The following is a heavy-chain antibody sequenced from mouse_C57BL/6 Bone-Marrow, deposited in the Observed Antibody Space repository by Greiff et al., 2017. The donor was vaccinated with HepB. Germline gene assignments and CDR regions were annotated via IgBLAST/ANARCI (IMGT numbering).Heavy chain of an antibody. CDR3: ARREGFYYAMDY. CDR2: ISSGGSYT. Sequence: EVQLVESGGDLVKPGGSLKLSCAASGFTFSSYGMSWVRQTPDKRLEWVATISSGGSYTYYPDSVKGRFTISRDNAKNTLYLQMSSLKSEDTAMYYCARREGFYYAMDYWGQGTSVTVSS. J-gene: IGHJ4*01. D-gene: IGHD3-3*01. CDR1: GFTFSSYG. V-gene: IGHV5-6*01.